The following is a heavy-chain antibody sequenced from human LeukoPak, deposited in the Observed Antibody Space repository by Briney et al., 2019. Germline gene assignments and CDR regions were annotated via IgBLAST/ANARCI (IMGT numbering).Heavy chain of an antibody. CDR2: IYYTGST. CDR3: AELGITMIGGV. D-gene: IGHD3-10*02. CDR1: GGSISNYY. Sequence: PSETLSLTCTVSGGSISNYYWNWIRQPPGKGLEWIGYIYYTGSTNYNPSLKSRVTMSVDTSKNQFSLNLRSVTPEDTAVYYCAELGITMIGGVWGKGTTVTISS. V-gene: IGHV4-59*01. J-gene: IGHJ6*04.